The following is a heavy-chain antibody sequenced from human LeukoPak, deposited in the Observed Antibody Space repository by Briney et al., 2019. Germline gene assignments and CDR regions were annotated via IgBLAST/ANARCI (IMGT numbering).Heavy chain of an antibody. CDR2: IHFSGST. CDR1: DASISGYY. CDR3: ARDSGSYYFDY. V-gene: IGHV4-59*12. D-gene: IGHD1-26*01. J-gene: IGHJ4*02. Sequence: SSETLSLTCTVSDASISGYYWSWIRQPPGKGLEWIGSIHFSGSTNYNPSLRSRVTISVDTSKNQLSLKLSSVTAADTAVYYCARDSGSYYFDYWGQGTLVTVSS.